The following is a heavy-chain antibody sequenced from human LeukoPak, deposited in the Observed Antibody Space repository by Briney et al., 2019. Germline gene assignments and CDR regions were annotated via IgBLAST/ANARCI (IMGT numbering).Heavy chain of an antibody. J-gene: IGHJ5*02. D-gene: IGHD2-2*02. CDR3: ARDSCSSTSCYNNWFDP. Sequence: SETLPLTCTVSGGSISSYYWSWIRQPAGKGLEWIGRFYTSGSTNYNPSLKSRVTMSVDKSKNQFSLKLNSVTAADTAVYYCARDSCSSTSCYNNWFDPWGQGTLVTVSS. CDR1: GGSISSYY. V-gene: IGHV4-4*07. CDR2: FYTSGST.